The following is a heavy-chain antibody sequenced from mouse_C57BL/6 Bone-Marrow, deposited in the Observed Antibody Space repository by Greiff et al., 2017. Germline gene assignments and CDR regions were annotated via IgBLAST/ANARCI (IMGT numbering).Heavy chain of an antibody. J-gene: IGHJ3*01. CDR2: IYPGGGYT. CDR3: ARWRLRSWFAY. D-gene: IGHD2-4*01. V-gene: IGHV1-63*01. Sequence: LQESGAELVRPGTSVKMSCKASGYTFTNYWIGWAKQRPGHGLEWIGDIYPGGGYTNYNEKFKGKATLTADKSSSTAYMQFSSLTSEDSAIYYCARWRLRSWFAYWGQGTLVTVSA. CDR1: GYTFTNYW.